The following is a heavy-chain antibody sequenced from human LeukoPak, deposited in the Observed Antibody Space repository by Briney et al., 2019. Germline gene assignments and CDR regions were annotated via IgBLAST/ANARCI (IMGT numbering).Heavy chain of an antibody. CDR2: INHSGST. V-gene: IGHV4-34*01. CDR3: ARERAAAGGGDY. D-gene: IGHD6-13*01. J-gene: IGHJ4*02. CDR1: GGSFSGYY. Sequence: SETLSLTCAVYGGSFSGYYWSWIRQPPGKGLEWIGEINHSGSTNYNPALKSRVTISVDTSKNQFSLKLSSVTAADTAVYYCARERAAAGGGDYWGQGTLVTVSS.